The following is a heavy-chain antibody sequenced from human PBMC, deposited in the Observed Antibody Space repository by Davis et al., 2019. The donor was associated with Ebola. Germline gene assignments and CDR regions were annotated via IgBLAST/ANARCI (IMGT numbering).Heavy chain of an antibody. J-gene: IGHJ4*02. D-gene: IGHD1/OR15-1a*01. V-gene: IGHV3-7*01. CDR1: GFSFGQSW. Sequence: GESLKISCTASGFSFGQSWMTWVRQAPGKGLEWLANINQDGTATNYVDSVKGRFTISRDNAENSLLLQMHSLRGEDTAVYYCARDRGWQQFDYWGQGTLVTVSS. CDR3: ARDRGWQQFDY. CDR2: INQDGTAT.